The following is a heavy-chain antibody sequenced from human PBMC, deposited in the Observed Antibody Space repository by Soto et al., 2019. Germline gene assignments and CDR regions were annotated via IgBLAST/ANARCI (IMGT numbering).Heavy chain of an antibody. V-gene: IGHV3-33*01. CDR2: CWYDGSHE. D-gene: IGHD1-26*01. Sequence: QVQLVESGGGVVQPGTSLRLSCAASGFTFSTYGMHWVRQAPGEGLDWVAVCWYDGSHEYYADSVNGRFTISRYNSKNTLYLQMNSLRVEDTAVYYCARDGGRYSGSYYPDSWGQGTLVIVSS. J-gene: IGHJ5*01. CDR3: ARDGGRYSGSYYPDS. CDR1: GFTFSTYG.